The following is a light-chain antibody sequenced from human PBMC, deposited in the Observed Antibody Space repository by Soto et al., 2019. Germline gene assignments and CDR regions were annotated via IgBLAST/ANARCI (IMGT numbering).Light chain of an antibody. V-gene: IGKV3-20*01. J-gene: IGKJ5*01. CDR1: QTIYSKY. CDR3: QHYGTSPIT. CDR2: GAS. Sequence: EFVLTQSPGTLSLSPGERATLSCRGSQTIYSKYLGWYQKKPGQAPRLVIYGASFRATGIPDRFSGSGSGTAFTLTISGLEPEDFAVYYCQHYGTSPITFGQGTRLDIK.